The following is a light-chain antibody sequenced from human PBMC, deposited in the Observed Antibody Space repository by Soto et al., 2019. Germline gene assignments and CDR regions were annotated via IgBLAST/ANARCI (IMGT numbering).Light chain of an antibody. V-gene: IGLV1-44*01. J-gene: IGLJ3*02. CDR3: ALWDDSLNGPV. CDR1: SSNIGSHS. Sequence: QAVVTQPPSASGTPGQRITSSCSGSSSNIGSHSVNWYQQLPGTAPKLLIYRSSQRPSGVPDRFSGSKSGTSASLAISGLQSGDEADYYCALWDDSLNGPVFGGGTKVTVL. CDR2: RSS.